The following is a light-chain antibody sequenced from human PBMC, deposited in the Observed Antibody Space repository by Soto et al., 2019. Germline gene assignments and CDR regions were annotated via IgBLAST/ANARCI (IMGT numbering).Light chain of an antibody. CDR3: QQYNNWPPWT. CDR2: GAS. J-gene: IGKJ1*01. Sequence: EIVMTQSPATLSVSPGERVTLSCRASQSVSSNLAWYQQKPGQAPRLLFYGASTRATGIPARFSGSGSGTECTLTISSLQSEDFAGYYCQQYNNWPPWTFGQATKVEIK. V-gene: IGKV3-15*01. CDR1: QSVSSN.